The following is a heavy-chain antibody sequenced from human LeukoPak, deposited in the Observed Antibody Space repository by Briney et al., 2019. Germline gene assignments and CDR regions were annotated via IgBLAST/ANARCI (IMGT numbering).Heavy chain of an antibody. Sequence: EASVKVSCKASGGTFSSYAISWVRQAPGQGLEWMGGIIPIFGTANYAQEFQGRVTITADESTSTAYMELSSLRSEDTAVYYCARLKVGATYYFDYWGQGTLVTVSS. CDR3: ARLKVGATYYFDY. CDR2: IIPIFGTA. V-gene: IGHV1-69*13. J-gene: IGHJ4*02. CDR1: GGTFSSYA. D-gene: IGHD1-26*01.